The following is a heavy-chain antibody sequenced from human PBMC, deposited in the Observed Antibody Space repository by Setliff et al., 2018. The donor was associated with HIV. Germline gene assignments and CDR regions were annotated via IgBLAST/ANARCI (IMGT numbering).Heavy chain of an antibody. CDR3: ARLRPYNSALDY. Sequence: LSLTCSVSGVSIVSGGFYMSWIRQSPGKGLEWISYISSSGTTIYYADSVKGRFTLSRDNSENALFLQMNSLRPEDTAVYYCARLRPYNSALDYWGQGTLVTVSS. CDR2: ISSSGTTI. D-gene: IGHD3-10*01. V-gene: IGHV3-11*04. CDR1: GVSIVSGGFY. J-gene: IGHJ4*02.